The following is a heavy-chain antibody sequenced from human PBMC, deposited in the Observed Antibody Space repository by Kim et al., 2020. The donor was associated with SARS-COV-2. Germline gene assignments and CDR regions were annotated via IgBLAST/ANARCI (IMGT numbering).Heavy chain of an antibody. CDR3: ARGKFSLGET. Sequence: GGSLRLSCAASGFTLSDHYMDWVRQAPGKGLEWVGRIRDNASSDITLYAASVGGRFTISRDDSKNLMFLEMNSLKSEDTAVYYCARGKFSLGETWGQGTLVTVSS. CDR1: GFTLSDHY. D-gene: IGHD3-16*01. V-gene: IGHV3-72*01. CDR2: IRDNASSDIT. J-gene: IGHJ4*02.